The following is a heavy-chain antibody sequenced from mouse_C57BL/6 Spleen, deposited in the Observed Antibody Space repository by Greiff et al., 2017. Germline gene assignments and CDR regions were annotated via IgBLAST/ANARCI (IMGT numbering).Heavy chain of an antibody. CDR2: IDPSDSYT. V-gene: IGHV1-69*01. CDR1: GYTFTSYW. J-gene: IGHJ2*01. Sequence: QVQLQQPGAELVMPGASVKLCCKASGYTFTSYWMHWVKQRPGQGLEWIGEIDPSDSYTNYNQKFKGKSTLTVDKSSSTAYMQLSSLTSEDSAVYYCARRTTPYYFDYWGQGTTLTVSS. D-gene: IGHD1-1*01. CDR3: ARRTTPYYFDY.